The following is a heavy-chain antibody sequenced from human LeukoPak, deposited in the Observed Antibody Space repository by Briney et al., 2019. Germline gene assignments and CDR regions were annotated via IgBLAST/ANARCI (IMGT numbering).Heavy chain of an antibody. V-gene: IGHV1-8*01. CDR1: GYTFTSYD. CDR3: ARHGTAAAGHGNNWFDP. Sequence: GASVKVSCKASGYTFTSYDINWVRQATGQGLEWMGWVNPNSGNTRYAQKFQGRVTMTRNTSISTAYMELSSLRSEDTAVYYCARHGTAAAGHGNNWFDPWGQGTLVTVSS. J-gene: IGHJ5*02. D-gene: IGHD6-13*01. CDR2: VNPNSGNT.